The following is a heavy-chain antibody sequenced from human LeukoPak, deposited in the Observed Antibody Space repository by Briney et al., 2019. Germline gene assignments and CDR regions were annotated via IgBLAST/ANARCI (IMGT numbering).Heavy chain of an antibody. Sequence: GASVKVSCKASGYTFTGYYMYWVRQAPGQGLEWMGWINPNSGGTNYAQKFQGRVTMTRDTSISTAYMELSRLRSDDTAVYYCAREGGSIVGATHDYWGQGTLVTVSS. CDR3: AREGGSIVGATHDY. CDR2: INPNSGGT. V-gene: IGHV1-2*02. D-gene: IGHD1-26*01. J-gene: IGHJ4*02. CDR1: GYTFTGYY.